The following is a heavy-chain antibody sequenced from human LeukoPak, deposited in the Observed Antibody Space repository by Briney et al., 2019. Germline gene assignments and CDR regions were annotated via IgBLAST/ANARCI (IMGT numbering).Heavy chain of an antibody. CDR1: GYTFTDYY. Sequence: ASVKVSCKASGYTFTDYYMHWVRQAPGQGLEWMGWINPNSGGTNFAQKFQGRVAMDRATSISTAYLELGSLRSDDTAVYFCARARWQLVPYFDSWGQGTLVTVSS. J-gene: IGHJ4*02. V-gene: IGHV1-2*02. CDR3: ARARWQLVPYFDS. D-gene: IGHD6-6*01. CDR2: INPNSGGT.